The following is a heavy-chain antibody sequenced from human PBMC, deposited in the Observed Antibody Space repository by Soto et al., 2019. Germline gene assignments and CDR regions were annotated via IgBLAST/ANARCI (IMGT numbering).Heavy chain of an antibody. CDR3: AIAPTATFLSGPHYFDY. J-gene: IGHJ4*01. V-gene: IGHV3-33*01. D-gene: IGHD3-3*02. CDR2: IWYDESNK. CDR1: GFTFSSYG. Sequence: GGSLRLSCAASGFTFSSYGIHWVRQAPGKGLEWLGIIWYDESNKFYADSVEGRFSISRDNSKNGVYLQMNSLRVEDTAVYYCAIAPTATFLSGPHYFDYWGQGTLVTVSS.